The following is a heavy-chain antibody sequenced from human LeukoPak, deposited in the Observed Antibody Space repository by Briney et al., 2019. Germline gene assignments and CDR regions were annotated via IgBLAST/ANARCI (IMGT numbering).Heavy chain of an antibody. Sequence: SETLSLTCTVSGGSISGYYWSWIRQPAGKGLEWIGRIYSSGSTYYNPSLKSRLTMSVDMSKKQFSLKLSSVTAADTAVYFCARERYNTGWYSDYWGQGTLVTVSS. V-gene: IGHV4-4*07. J-gene: IGHJ4*02. D-gene: IGHD6-19*01. CDR2: IYSSGST. CDR1: GGSISGYY. CDR3: ARERYNTGWYSDY.